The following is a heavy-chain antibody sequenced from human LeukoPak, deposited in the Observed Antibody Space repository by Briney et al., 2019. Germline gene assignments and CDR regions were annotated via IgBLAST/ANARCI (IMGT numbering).Heavy chain of an antibody. J-gene: IGHJ4*02. V-gene: IGHV3-23*01. D-gene: IGHD6-19*01. Sequence: GGSLRLSCAASGFTFSSYAMSWVRQAPGKGLEWVSAISGSGGSTYYADSVKGRFTISRDNSKNTLYLQMNSLRAEDTAVYYCAKLSVVAVAGTFSLVDYFDYWGQGTLVTVSS. CDR2: ISGSGGST. CDR3: AKLSVVAVAGTFSLVDYFDY. CDR1: GFTFSSYA.